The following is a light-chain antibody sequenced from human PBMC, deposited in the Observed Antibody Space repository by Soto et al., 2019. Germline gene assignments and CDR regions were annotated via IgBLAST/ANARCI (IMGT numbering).Light chain of an antibody. V-gene: IGKV3-20*01. CDR2: GAS. CDR1: QSVSSSY. J-gene: IGKJ5*01. Sequence: EIVLTQSPATLSLSPGEGATLSCRGSQSVSSSYIAWYQQRPGQTPSLLIYGASTRATGIPDRFRGSGSGTHFTLTISRLEPGDFAVYYCQHFGGTTFTFGQGTRLEIK. CDR3: QHFGGTTFT.